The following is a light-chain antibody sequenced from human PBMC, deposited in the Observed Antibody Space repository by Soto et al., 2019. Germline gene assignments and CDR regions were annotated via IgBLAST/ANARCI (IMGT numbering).Light chain of an antibody. V-gene: IGLV1-47*01. CDR2: RNN. CDR1: SSNIGSNY. J-gene: IGLJ1*01. Sequence: QPVLTQPPSASGTPGQRVTISCSGSSSNIGSNYVYWYQQLPGTAPKLLIYRNNQRPSGVPDRFSGSKSGTSASLTISGLQAEDEADYYCSSYTSSSTLVFGSGTKLTVL. CDR3: SSYTSSSTLV.